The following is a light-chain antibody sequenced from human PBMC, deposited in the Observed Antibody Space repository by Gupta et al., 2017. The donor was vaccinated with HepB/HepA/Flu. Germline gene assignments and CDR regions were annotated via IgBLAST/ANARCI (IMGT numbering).Light chain of an antibody. J-gene: IGKJ2*01. V-gene: IGKV3-15*01. CDR3: QQDNNWPYT. CDR1: QSVSSN. CDR2: GAS. Sequence: EIVLAQSPATLSVSPGGRATLSCRASQSVSSNLAWYQQKAGQAPRLLIYGASTRATGIPARFSGSGSGTEFTLTISILQSEDFAVYYCQQDNNWPYTFGQGTKLEIK.